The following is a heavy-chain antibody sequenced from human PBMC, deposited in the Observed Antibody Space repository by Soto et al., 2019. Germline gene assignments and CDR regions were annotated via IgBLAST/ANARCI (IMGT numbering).Heavy chain of an antibody. CDR3: TRVRQWLTRIRFYYYGLDV. D-gene: IGHD6-19*01. CDR2: IRSTVYGAPT. Sequence: PGGSLRLSCTASGFTFGAYTVAWVRHAPGKGLEWVGSIRSTVYGAPTDYAASVKDRFVISRDDSESVAYLQMNSLRTDDTAVYYCTRVRQWLTRIRFYYYGLDVWGQGTTVTVSS. CDR1: GFTFGAYT. J-gene: IGHJ6*02. V-gene: IGHV3-49*04.